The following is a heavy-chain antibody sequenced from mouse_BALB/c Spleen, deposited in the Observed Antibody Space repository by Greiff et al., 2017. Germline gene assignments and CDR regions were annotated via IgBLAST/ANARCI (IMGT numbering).Heavy chain of an antibody. Sequence: EVNVVESGGGLVKPGGSLKLSCAASGFTFSSYAMSWVRQTPEKRLEWVASISSGGSTYYPDSVKGRFTISRDNARNILYLQMSSLRSEDTAMYYCAGAYRYDDAMDYWGQGTSVTVSS. CDR1: GFTFSSYA. CDR3: AGAYRYDDAMDY. V-gene: IGHV5-6-5*01. J-gene: IGHJ4*01. CDR2: ISSGGST. D-gene: IGHD2-14*01.